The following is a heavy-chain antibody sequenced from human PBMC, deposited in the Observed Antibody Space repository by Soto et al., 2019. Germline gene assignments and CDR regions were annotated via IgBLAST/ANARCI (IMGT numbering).Heavy chain of an antibody. J-gene: IGHJ6*02. CDR1: GFTFSSYG. CDR2: ISYDGSNK. CDR3: AKDGGYCSSTSCYSHYYYGMDV. V-gene: IGHV3-30*18. D-gene: IGHD2-2*01. Sequence: QVQLVESGGGVVQPGRSLRLSCAASGFTFSSYGMHWVRHAPGKGLEWVEGISYDGSNKYYADSVKGRFTISRDNSKNTLYLQMNSLRAEDTAVYYCAKDGGYCSSTSCYSHYYYGMDVWGQGTTVTVSS.